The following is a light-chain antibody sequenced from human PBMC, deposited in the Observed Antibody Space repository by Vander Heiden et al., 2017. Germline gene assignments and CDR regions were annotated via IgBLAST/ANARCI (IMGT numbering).Light chain of an antibody. CDR1: QSVSSY. CDR2: DAS. J-gene: IGKJ2*01. V-gene: IGKV3-11*01. Sequence: EIVLTQSPATLSLSPGERATLSCRASQSVSSYLAWYQQKPGQAPRLLIYDASNRATGIPARFSGSGSGTDFILTISSLEPEDFAVYYCQQRSNWPPMSTFGQGTKLEIK. CDR3: QQRSNWPPMST.